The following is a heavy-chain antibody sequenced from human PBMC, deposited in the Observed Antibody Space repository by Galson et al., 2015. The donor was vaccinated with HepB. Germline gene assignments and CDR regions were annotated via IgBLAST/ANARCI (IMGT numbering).Heavy chain of an antibody. D-gene: IGHD3-22*01. J-gene: IGHJ3*02. V-gene: IGHV3-21*01. CDR2: ISSSSSYI. Sequence: SLRLSCAASGFTFSSYSMNWVRQAPGKGLEWVSSISSSSSYIYYADSVKGRFTISRDNAKNSLYLQMNSLRAEDTAVYYCARDAPPRYYDSSGYMSAFDIWGQGTMATVSS. CDR1: GFTFSSYS. CDR3: ARDAPPRYYDSSGYMSAFDI.